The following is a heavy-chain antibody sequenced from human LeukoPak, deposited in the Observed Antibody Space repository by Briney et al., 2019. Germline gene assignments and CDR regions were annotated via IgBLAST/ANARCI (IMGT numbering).Heavy chain of an antibody. CDR3: ARDGGYSSGWYWGIDY. V-gene: IGHV3-30*02. CDR2: IRYDGSNK. J-gene: IGHJ4*02. Sequence: GGSLRLSCAASGFTFSSYGMHWVRQAPGKGLEWVAFIRYDGSNKYYADSVKGRFTISRDNSKNTLYLQMNSLRAEDTAVYYCARDGGYSSGWYWGIDYWGQGTLVTVSS. D-gene: IGHD6-19*01. CDR1: GFTFSSYG.